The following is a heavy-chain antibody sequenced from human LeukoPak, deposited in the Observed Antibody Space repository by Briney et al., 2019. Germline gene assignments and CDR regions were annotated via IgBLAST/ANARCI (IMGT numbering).Heavy chain of an antibody. D-gene: IGHD1-26*01. Sequence: SETLSLTCTASGGSISRYYWSWIRQPPGKGLEWVGYISYIGSTNYNPSLKSRVTISVDTSKNQFSLKVSSVTAADTAVYYCARHLYSGTYLPVFDYWGQGTLVTVSS. CDR2: ISYIGST. V-gene: IGHV4-59*08. CDR1: GGSISRYY. CDR3: ARHLYSGTYLPVFDY. J-gene: IGHJ4*02.